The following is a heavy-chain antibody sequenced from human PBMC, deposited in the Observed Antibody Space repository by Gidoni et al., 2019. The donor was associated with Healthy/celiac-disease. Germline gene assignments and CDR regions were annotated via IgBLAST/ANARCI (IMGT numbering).Heavy chain of an antibody. CDR3: AKDFTGYSSSWYFGY. J-gene: IGHJ4*02. CDR1: GFTFSSYG. V-gene: IGHV3-30*02. CDR2: IRYEGSNK. Sequence: QVQLVESGGGVVQPGGSLRLSCAASGFTFSSYGMHWVRQAPGKGLEWVAFIRYEGSNKYYADSVKGRFTISRDNSKNTLYLQMNSLRAEDTAVYYCAKDFTGYSSSWYFGYWGQGTLVTVSS. D-gene: IGHD6-13*01.